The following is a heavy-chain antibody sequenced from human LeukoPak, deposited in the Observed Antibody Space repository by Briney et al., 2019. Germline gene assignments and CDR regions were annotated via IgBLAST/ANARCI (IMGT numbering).Heavy chain of an antibody. CDR3: ARQAGFGPSAS. CDR1: GGSISSSIYY. D-gene: IGHD3/OR15-3a*01. CDR2: IYYSGTT. J-gene: IGHJ3*01. V-gene: IGHV4-39*01. Sequence: SETLSLTCTVSGGSISSSIYYWGWIRQPPGEGLEWIGTIYYSGTTYYNPSLKSRVSISVDTSKNQFSLKVSSVTAADTAVYYCARQAGFGPSASWGQGILVTVSS.